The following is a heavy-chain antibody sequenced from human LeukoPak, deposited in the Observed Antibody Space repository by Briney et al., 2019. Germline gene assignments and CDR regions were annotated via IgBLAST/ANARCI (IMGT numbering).Heavy chain of an antibody. CDR2: IYYSGST. Sequence: SETLSLTCTVSGGSISSGGYYWSWIRQHPGKGLEWIGYIYYSGSTYYNPSLKSRVTISVDTSKNQFSLKLSSVTAADTAVYYCARVSRLLFDYWGQGTLVTVSS. CDR3: ARVSRLLFDY. CDR1: GGSISSGGYY. V-gene: IGHV4-31*03. D-gene: IGHD3-22*01. J-gene: IGHJ4*02.